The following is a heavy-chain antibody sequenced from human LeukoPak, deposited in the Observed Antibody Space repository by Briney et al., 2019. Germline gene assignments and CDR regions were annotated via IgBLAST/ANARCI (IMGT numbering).Heavy chain of an antibody. CDR1: GFTFSSYD. CDR3: ARWGYSSSWYHYYYGMDV. D-gene: IGHD6-13*01. V-gene: IGHV3-13*01. J-gene: IGHJ6*02. CDR2: IGTAGDT. Sequence: TGGPLRLSWAASGFTFSSYDMPWVRQATGKGLEWASAIGTAGDTYYPGSVKGRFTISRENAKNSLYLQMNSLRAGDTAVYYCARWGYSSSWYHYYYGMDVWGQGTTVTVSS.